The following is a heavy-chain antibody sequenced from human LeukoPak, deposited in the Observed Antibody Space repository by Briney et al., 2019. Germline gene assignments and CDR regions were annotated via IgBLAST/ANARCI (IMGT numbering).Heavy chain of an antibody. CDR1: GFIFSTYG. Sequence: GGSLRLSCAASGFIFSTYGMHWVRQAPGKGLEWVAVIWADGSNTDYADSVKGRFTISKDNSKNTLYLQMNSLRAEDTAVCYCARSGGGTYFDNWGQGTLVTVSS. D-gene: IGHD2-15*01. J-gene: IGHJ4*02. CDR3: ARSGGGTYFDN. V-gene: IGHV3-33*01. CDR2: IWADGSNT.